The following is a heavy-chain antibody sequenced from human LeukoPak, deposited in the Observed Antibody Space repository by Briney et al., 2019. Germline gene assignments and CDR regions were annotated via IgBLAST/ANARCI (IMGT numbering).Heavy chain of an antibody. Sequence: PGGSLRLSCAASGFTFSSYGMHWVRQAPGKGLEWVAVIWYDGSNKYYADSVKGRFTISRDNAKNTAYLQMNSLRAEDTAVYYCARPLAYSGSYYGIDFWGQGTLVTVSS. CDR1: GFTFSSYG. D-gene: IGHD1-26*01. CDR3: ARPLAYSGSYYGIDF. V-gene: IGHV3-33*01. CDR2: IWYDGSNK. J-gene: IGHJ4*02.